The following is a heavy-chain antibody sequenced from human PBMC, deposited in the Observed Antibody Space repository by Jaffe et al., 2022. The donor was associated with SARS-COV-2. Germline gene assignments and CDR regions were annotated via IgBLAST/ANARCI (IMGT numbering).Heavy chain of an antibody. CDR3: ARAHVVTAPSYYYGMDV. J-gene: IGHJ6*02. Sequence: QVQLVQSGAEVKKPGASVKVSCKASGYTFTGYYMHWVRQAPGQGLEWMGWINPNSGGTNYAQKFQGWVTMTRDTSISTAYMELSRLRSDDTAVYYCARAHVVTAPSYYYGMDVWGQGTTVTVSS. CDR1: GYTFTGYY. D-gene: IGHD2-21*02. V-gene: IGHV1-2*04. CDR2: INPNSGGT.